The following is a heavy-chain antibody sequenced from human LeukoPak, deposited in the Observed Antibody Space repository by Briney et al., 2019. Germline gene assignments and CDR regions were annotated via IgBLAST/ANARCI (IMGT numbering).Heavy chain of an antibody. Sequence: SETLSLTCTVSGGSISSYYWSWIRQPPGKGLEWIGYIYDSGSTNYNPSLKSRVAISVDTSKNQFSLKLSSVTAADTAVYYCARVGGTNYYYYGMDVWGQGTTVTVSS. CDR2: IYDSGST. J-gene: IGHJ6*02. D-gene: IGHD1-1*01. CDR3: ARVGGTNYYYYGMDV. V-gene: IGHV4-59*01. CDR1: GGSISSYY.